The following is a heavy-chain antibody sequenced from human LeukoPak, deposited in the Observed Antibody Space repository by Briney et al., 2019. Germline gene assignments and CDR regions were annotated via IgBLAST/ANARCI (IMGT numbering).Heavy chain of an antibody. CDR2: ISAYNGNT. CDR3: ARLGLSSSWYGAHDY. J-gene: IGHJ4*02. Sequence: ASVKVSCKASGYTFTSYGISWVRQAPGQGLEGMGWISAYNGNTNYAQKLQGRVTMTTDTSTSTAYMELRSLRSDDTAVYYCARLGLSSSWYGAHDYWGQGTLVTVSS. CDR1: GYTFTSYG. V-gene: IGHV1-18*01. D-gene: IGHD6-13*01.